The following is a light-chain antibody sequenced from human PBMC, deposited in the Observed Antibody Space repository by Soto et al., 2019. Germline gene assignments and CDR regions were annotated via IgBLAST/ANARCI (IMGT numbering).Light chain of an antibody. CDR1: SSDIGGYNY. Sequence: QSVLTQAASVSGFPGQSITISCSGTSSDIGGYNYVSWYQQYPGKPPKLIIYDVTTRPSGVSTRFFGSKSGNTASLTISGLQAEDEADYYCSSYSDIGTAYVFGGGTKLTVL. CDR2: DVT. J-gene: IGLJ1*01. V-gene: IGLV2-14*01. CDR3: SSYSDIGTAYV.